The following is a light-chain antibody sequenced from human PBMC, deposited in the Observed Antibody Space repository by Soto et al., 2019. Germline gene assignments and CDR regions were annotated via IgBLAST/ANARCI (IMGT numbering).Light chain of an antibody. Sequence: EIVLRQSAATLSLSAGERATLSCRASQSVSSYLAWYQQKPGQAPRLLIYDASNRATGIPVRFSGSGSATAFTLTISTLEPDDFAVYYCQQRSNWPSTFAQGTRLEIK. CDR3: QQRSNWPST. V-gene: IGKV3-11*01. J-gene: IGKJ5*01. CDR2: DAS. CDR1: QSVSSY.